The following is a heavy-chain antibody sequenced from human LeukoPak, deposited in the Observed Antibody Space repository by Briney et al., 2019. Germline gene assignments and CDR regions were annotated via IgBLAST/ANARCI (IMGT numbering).Heavy chain of an antibody. D-gene: IGHD5-18*01. V-gene: IGHV4-30-4*01. CDR2: IYYSGST. J-gene: IGHJ4*02. CDR3: ARDLPALVPVY. Sequence: SQTLSLTCTVSGGSISSGDYYWSWIRQPPRKGLEWIGYIYYSGSTYYNPTLKSRVTISVDTSNNQFSLKLSSVTAADTAVYYCARDLPALVPVYWGQGTLVTVSS. CDR1: GGSISSGDYY.